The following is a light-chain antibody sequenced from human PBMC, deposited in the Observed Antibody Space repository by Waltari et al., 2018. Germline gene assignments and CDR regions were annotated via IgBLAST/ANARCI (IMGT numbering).Light chain of an antibody. CDR1: GSNLGTNS. Sequence: QSVLTQPPSTSGTPGQRVTISCSGSGSNLGTNSVKWYQQLPGTAPKLLIYSDNHRPSGVPDRFSGSKSGTSASLAISGLQSEDEADYYCAAWDDSLNGVIFGGGTKLTVL. V-gene: IGLV1-44*01. J-gene: IGLJ2*01. CDR3: AAWDDSLNGVI. CDR2: SDN.